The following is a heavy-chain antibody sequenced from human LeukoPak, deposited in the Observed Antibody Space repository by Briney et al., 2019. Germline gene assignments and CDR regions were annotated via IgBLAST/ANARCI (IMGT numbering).Heavy chain of an antibody. J-gene: IGHJ3*02. Sequence: GEPLKISCKGSGYSFTSYWIGWVRQMPGKGLDWMGVIYPGDPDTRYSPTFQGQVTISADKYTSTAYLQQSSLKASDTAMYYCASTRYCSSTSCYTAFDIWGQGQMITVSS. CDR1: GYSFTSYW. V-gene: IGHV5-51*01. D-gene: IGHD2-2*02. CDR2: IYPGDPDT. CDR3: ASTRYCSSTSCYTAFDI.